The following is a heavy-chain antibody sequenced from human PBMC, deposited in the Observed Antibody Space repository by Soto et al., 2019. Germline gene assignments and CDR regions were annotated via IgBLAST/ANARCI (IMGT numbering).Heavy chain of an antibody. CDR2: ISSYNGNQ. CDR3: ARGPRYCSSTSCFSGVTWFDP. D-gene: IGHD2-2*01. CDR1: GYSCSRDG. V-gene: IGHV1-18*04. J-gene: IGHJ5*02. Sequence: GASVRGSCKGSGYSCSRDGSSWVRQAPGQGLEWMGWISSYNGNQTYAQKVQGRVTMTTDTSTSTTYMELRSLRSDDTAVYYCARGPRYCSSTSCFSGVTWFDPWGQGTLVTVSS.